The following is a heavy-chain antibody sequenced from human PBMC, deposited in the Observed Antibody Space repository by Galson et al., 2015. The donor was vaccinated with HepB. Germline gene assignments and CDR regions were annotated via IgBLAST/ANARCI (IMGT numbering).Heavy chain of an antibody. Sequence: SVKVSCKASGGTFSSYAISWVRQAPGQGLEWMGGIIPIFGTANYAQKFQGRVTITADESTSTAYMELSSLRSEDTAVYYCARDSDFWSGYYNFDYWGQGTPVTVSS. CDR3: ARDSDFWSGYYNFDY. D-gene: IGHD3-3*01. J-gene: IGHJ4*02. CDR1: GGTFSSYA. V-gene: IGHV1-69*13. CDR2: IIPIFGTA.